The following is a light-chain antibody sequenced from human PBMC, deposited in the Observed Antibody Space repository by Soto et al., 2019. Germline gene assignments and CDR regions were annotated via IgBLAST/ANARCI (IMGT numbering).Light chain of an antibody. CDR3: SSYAGSYTFV. V-gene: IGLV2-8*01. J-gene: IGLJ1*01. CDR1: SSDVGGYNY. Sequence: QSVLTQPPSASGSPGQSVTVSCTGTSSDVGGYNYVSWYQQHPDKAPKLMIYDVSKRPSGVPDRFSGSKSGNTASLIVSGLQADDEADYYCSSYAGSYTFVFGTGTKVT. CDR2: DVS.